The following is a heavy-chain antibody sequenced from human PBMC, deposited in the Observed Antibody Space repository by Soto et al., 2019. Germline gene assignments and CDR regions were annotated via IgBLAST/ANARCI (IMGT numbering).Heavy chain of an antibody. D-gene: IGHD5-18*01. CDR2: IYYSGST. V-gene: IGHV4-31*03. CDR3: ARGGYTAMTPYYYGMDV. Sequence: QVQLQESGPGLVKPSQTLSLTCTVSGGSISSGGYYWSWIRQHPGKGLEWIGYIYYSGSTYYNPSLKSRVTISVDTSKNQFSRKLSSVTAADTAVYYCARGGYTAMTPYYYGMDVWGQGTTVTVSS. CDR1: GGSISSGGYY. J-gene: IGHJ6*02.